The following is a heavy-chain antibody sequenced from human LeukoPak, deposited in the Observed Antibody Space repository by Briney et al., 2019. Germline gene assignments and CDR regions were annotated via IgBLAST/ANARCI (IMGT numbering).Heavy chain of an antibody. J-gene: IGHJ6*03. CDR2: IKEDGSEK. CDR1: GFTVSNYW. V-gene: IGHV3-7*01. Sequence: GGSLRLSCAASGFTVSNYWMSWVRQVPGKGLEWVANIKEDGSEKYYVDSVKGRFTISRDNAKNSLYLQMNSLRAEDTAVYYCAREGGSSWYYYYYYYMDVWGKGTTVTVSS. D-gene: IGHD6-13*01. CDR3: AREGGSSWYYYYYYYMDV.